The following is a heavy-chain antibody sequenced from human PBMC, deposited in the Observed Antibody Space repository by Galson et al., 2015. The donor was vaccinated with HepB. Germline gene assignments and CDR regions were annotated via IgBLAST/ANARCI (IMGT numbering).Heavy chain of an antibody. V-gene: IGHV3-23*01. J-gene: IGHJ4*02. Sequence: SLRLSCAASGFTFSNYAMSWVRQAPGKGLEWVSAISGSGTDTYHADSVKGRFTISGDNSKNTLYLQMNSLRAEDTAAYYCARGIRKAVDYYFDYWGQGTLVTVSS. CDR1: GFTFSNYA. CDR3: ARGIRKAVDYYFDY. CDR2: ISGSGTDT. D-gene: IGHD6-19*01.